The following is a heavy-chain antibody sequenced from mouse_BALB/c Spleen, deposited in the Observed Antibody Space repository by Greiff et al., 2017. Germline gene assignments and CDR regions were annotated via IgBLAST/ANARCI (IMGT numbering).Heavy chain of an antibody. CDR1: GYSFTSYW. V-gene: IGHV1-5*01. D-gene: IGHD1-1*01. CDR3: TRAFSTTVVATDAMDY. J-gene: IGHJ4*01. Sequence: SGTVLARPGASVKMSCKASGYSFTSYWMHWVKQRPGQGLEWIGAIYPGNSDTSYNQKFKGKAKLTAVTSASTAYMELSSLTNEDSAVYYCTRAFSTTVVATDAMDYWGQGTSVTVSS. CDR2: IYPGNSDT.